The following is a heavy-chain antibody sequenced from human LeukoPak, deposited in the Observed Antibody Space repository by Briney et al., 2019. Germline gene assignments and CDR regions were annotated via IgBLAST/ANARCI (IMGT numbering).Heavy chain of an antibody. V-gene: IGHV4-59*12. D-gene: IGHD6-13*01. Sequence: SETLSLTCTVSGGSISSYYWSWIRQPPGKGLEWIAYISDIGSINYNPSLKSRVTISLDTSKNQFSLKLSSVTAADTAVYYCARAAAGTVFNMPEDLRYWGQGTLVTVSS. CDR2: ISDIGSI. CDR3: ARAAAGTVFNMPEDLRY. CDR1: GGSISSYY. J-gene: IGHJ4*02.